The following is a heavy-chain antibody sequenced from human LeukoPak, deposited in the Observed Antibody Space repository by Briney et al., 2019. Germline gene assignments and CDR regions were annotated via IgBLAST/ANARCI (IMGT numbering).Heavy chain of an antibody. CDR1: GYTFTAYY. J-gene: IGHJ5*02. CDR3: TRGNEGYCSGGSCYVGAWFDP. Sequence: ASVKVSCKASGYTFTAYYMHWVRQAPGQGLEYIGWINPNSGVTNYAQKFQGRVTMTRDTSISTAYMELSRLRSDDTAVYYCTRGNEGYCSGGSCYVGAWFDPWGQGTRVTVSP. D-gene: IGHD2-15*01. V-gene: IGHV1-2*02. CDR2: INPNSGVT.